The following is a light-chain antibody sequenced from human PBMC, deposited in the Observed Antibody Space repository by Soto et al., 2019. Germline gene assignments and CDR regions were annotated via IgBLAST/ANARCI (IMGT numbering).Light chain of an antibody. V-gene: IGKV3-20*01. Sequence: VLTQSPGTLSLSPGERATLSCRASQSVNNNYLAWYQQKPGQSPRLLIYGASIRATAIPDRFSGSGSGTDFTLTISRLKPEDSAVYYCQQHSRSITFGGGTKVEIK. CDR2: GAS. CDR3: QQHSRSIT. J-gene: IGKJ4*01. CDR1: QSVNNNY.